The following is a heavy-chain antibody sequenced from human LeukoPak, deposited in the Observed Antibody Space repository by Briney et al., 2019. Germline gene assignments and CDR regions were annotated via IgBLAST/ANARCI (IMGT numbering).Heavy chain of an antibody. CDR1: GGSISSATYY. V-gene: IGHV4-39*01. CDR3: VRGSTLRHYQY. J-gene: IGHJ4*02. D-gene: IGHD3-16*01. CDR2: IYYSGST. Sequence: PSETLSLTCTVSGGSISSATYYWGWIRRPPGKGLEWIGSIYYSGSTYYNPSLKSRVTVSVDTSKNQFSLNLSSVTAADTAVYYCVRGSTLRHYQYWGQGTLVTVSS.